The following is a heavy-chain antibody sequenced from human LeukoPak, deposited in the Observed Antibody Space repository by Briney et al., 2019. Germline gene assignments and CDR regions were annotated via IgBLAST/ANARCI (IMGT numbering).Heavy chain of an antibody. CDR3: ARLRRYYYDSSGYPAPYFDY. Sequence: NTSETLSLTCAVYGGSFSGYYWSWIRQPPGKGLEWIGEINHSGSTNYNPSLKSRVTISVDTSENQFSLKLSSVTAADTAVYYCARLRRYYYDSSGYPAPYFDYWGQGTLVTVSS. CDR1: GGSFSGYY. CDR2: INHSGST. J-gene: IGHJ4*02. V-gene: IGHV4-34*01. D-gene: IGHD3-22*01.